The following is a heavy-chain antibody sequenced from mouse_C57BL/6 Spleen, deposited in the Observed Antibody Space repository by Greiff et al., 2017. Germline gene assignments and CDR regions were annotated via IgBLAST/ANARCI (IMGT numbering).Heavy chain of an antibody. V-gene: IGHV1-80*01. Sequence: QVQLKESGAELVKPGASVKISCKASGYAFSSYWMNWVKQRPGKGLEWIGQIYPGDGDTNDNGKFKGKATLTVDKSSSTAYMQLRSLTSEDSAVSFCARAGSSYAMDYWGQGTSVTVSS. CDR2: IYPGDGDT. CDR1: GYAFSSYW. D-gene: IGHD1-1*01. J-gene: IGHJ4*01. CDR3: ARAGSSYAMDY.